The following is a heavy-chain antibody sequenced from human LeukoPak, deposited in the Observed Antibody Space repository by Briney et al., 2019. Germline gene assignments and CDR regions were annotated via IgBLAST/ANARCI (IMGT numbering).Heavy chain of an antibody. CDR1: GGSIRSGSYY. Sequence: PSQTLSLTXTVSGGSIRSGSYYWSWIRQPAGKGLERIGSIYYSGSTYYNPSLKSRVTISVDTSKNQFSLKLSSVTAADTAVYYCARLGGGVRRRGPPDYWGQGTLVTVSS. J-gene: IGHJ4*02. V-gene: IGHV4-39*01. D-gene: IGHD3-16*01. CDR3: ARLGGGVRRRGPPDY. CDR2: IYYSGST.